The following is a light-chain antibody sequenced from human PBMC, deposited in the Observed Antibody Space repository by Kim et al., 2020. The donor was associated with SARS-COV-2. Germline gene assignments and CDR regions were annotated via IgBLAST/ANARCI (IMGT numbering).Light chain of an antibody. V-gene: IGKV1-17*01. CDR3: LQHSTYPIT. CDR2: GAS. J-gene: IGKJ5*01. CDR1: QDIRND. Sequence: ASVGDRVTITCQASQDIRNDLGWYQQNPGRAPKRLIYGASSLQSGVPSRFSGSGSGTEFTLTISSVQPEDFSTYFCLQHSTYPITFGQGTRLEIK.